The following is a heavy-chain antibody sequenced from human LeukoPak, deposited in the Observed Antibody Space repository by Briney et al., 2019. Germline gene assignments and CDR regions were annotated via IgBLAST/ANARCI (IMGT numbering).Heavy chain of an antibody. Sequence: GGSLRLSSAASAFTLSSSDMNWVRPAPGKGLEWVSSPSSGSRYINYADSVKGRFTISRDNAKNSLYLQMNSLRAEDTAVYYCAKLLGYCSSSGCRGPFDYWGQGTLVTVSS. D-gene: IGHD2-2*01. CDR3: AKLLGYCSSSGCRGPFDY. V-gene: IGHV3-21*01. CDR1: AFTLSSSD. CDR2: PSSGSRYI. J-gene: IGHJ4*02.